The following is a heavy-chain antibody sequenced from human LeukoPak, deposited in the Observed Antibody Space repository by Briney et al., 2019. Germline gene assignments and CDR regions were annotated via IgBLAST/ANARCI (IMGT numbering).Heavy chain of an antibody. D-gene: IGHD3-3*01. V-gene: IGHV3-11*05. CDR3: AKGHFGAGHY. CDR2: ISTSGSYT. J-gene: IGHJ4*02. Sequence: GGSLRLSCAASGFTFSEFNMNWIRQAPGKGLEWVSYISTSGSYTNYADSVKGRFTISRDNSKNSLYLHMNSLRNEDTALYYCAKGHFGAGHYWGQGTLVTVSS. CDR1: GFTFSEFN.